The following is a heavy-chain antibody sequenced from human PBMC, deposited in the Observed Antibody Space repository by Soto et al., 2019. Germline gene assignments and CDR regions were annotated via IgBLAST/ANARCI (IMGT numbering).Heavy chain of an antibody. Sequence: ASVKVSCKASGYTFTSYGISWVRQAPGQGLEWMGWISAYNGNTNYAQKLQGRVTMTTDTSTSTAYMELRSLRSDDTAVYYCARAYRIAAAGSYFDYWGQGTLVTVSS. J-gene: IGHJ4*02. CDR1: GYTFTSYG. V-gene: IGHV1-18*01. CDR2: ISAYNGNT. D-gene: IGHD6-13*01. CDR3: ARAYRIAAAGSYFDY.